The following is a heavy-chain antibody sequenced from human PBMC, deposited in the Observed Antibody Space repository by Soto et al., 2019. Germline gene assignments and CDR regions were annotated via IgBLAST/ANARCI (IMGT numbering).Heavy chain of an antibody. CDR2: MSYDGTTK. J-gene: IGHJ4*02. Sequence: QVQLVESGGGVVQPGRSLRLSCAASGFIFSNYVMYWVRQAPGKGLEWVAFMSYDGTTKYYADSVKGRFTISSDNSKNTLYLQMNDLRPEDTGVDYGASEVLSSRYFDYWGQGTLVTVSS. D-gene: IGHD2-8*02. CDR1: GFIFSNYV. V-gene: IGHV3-30-3*01. CDR3: ASEVLSSRYFDY.